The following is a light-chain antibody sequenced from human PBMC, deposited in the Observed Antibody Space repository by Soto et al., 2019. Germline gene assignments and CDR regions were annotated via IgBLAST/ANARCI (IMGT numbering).Light chain of an antibody. J-gene: IGKJ5*01. V-gene: IGKV1-5*01. CDR2: DAS. CDR3: QQYNTYST. CDR1: QTISTW. Sequence: EIQMTQSPSPLSAAVGDRVTITCLSSQTISTWLVWYQQKPGKAPNILIYDASDLESGVPSRFSGSGSGTEFTLTISSLQPDDFATYYCQQYNTYSTFGQGTRLEIK.